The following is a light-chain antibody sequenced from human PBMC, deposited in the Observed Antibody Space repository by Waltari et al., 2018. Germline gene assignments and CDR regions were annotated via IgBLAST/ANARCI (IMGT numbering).Light chain of an antibody. CDR2: DAS. CDR3: QQYNSYWT. Sequence: DIQMTQSPSTLSASVGDRVTITCRASQSFSSWLAWYQQKPGKAPKLLIYDASSLESGDPSRFSGSGSGTEFTLTISSLQPDDFATYYCQQYNSYWTFGQGTKVEIK. J-gene: IGKJ1*01. CDR1: QSFSSW. V-gene: IGKV1-5*01.